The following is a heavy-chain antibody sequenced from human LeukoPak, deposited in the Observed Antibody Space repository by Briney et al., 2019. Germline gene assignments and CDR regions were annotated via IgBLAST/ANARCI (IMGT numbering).Heavy chain of an antibody. V-gene: IGHV3-66*01. D-gene: IGHD3-9*01. CDR2: IYSGGST. J-gene: IGHJ6*02. CDR1: GFTVSSNY. CDR3: ARVARYLHLGYYGMDV. Sequence: GGSLRLSCAASGFTVSSNYMSWVRQAPGKGLEWVSVIYSGGSTYYADSVKGRFTISRDNSKNTLYLQMNSLRAEDTAVYYCARVARYLHLGYYGMDVWGQGTTVTVSS.